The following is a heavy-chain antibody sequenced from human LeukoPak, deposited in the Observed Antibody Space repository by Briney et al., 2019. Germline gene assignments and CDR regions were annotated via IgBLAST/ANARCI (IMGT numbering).Heavy chain of an antibody. V-gene: IGHV3-73*01. CDR3: SGGQMDYYGMDV. CDR1: GFTFSGSS. D-gene: IGHD4-23*01. J-gene: IGHJ6*02. Sequence: TGGSLRLSCAASGFTFSGSSIHWVRQASGKGLEWVGRIRSKTNSYATAYAASVIGRFTFSRDDSTNTASLQMDSLKTEDTAVYYCSGGQMDYYGMDVWGRGTTVTVSS. CDR2: IRSKTNSYAT.